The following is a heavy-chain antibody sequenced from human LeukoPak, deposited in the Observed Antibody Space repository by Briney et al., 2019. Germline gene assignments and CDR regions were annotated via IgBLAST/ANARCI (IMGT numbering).Heavy chain of an antibody. D-gene: IGHD3-22*01. CDR3: AKARGTVVPPFDY. J-gene: IGHJ4*02. V-gene: IGHV3-23*01. CDR2: ISGSGGST. CDR1: RFTFSSYA. Sequence: GGSLRLSCAASRFTFSSYAMSWVRQAPGKGLEWVSGISGSGGSTYYADSVKGRFTISRDNSKNTLYLQMNNLRAKDTAVYYCAKARGTVVPPFDYWGQGTLVTVSS.